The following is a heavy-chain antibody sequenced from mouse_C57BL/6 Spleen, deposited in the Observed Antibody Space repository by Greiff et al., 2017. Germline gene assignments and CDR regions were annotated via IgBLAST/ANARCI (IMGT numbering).Heavy chain of an antibody. J-gene: IGHJ1*03. CDR2: IWSGGST. CDR3: ASYYGQRYFDV. Sequence: QVQLKESGPGLVQPSQSLSITCTVSGFSLPSYGVHWVRQSPGKGLEWLGVIWSGGSTDYNAAFISRLSISKDNSKSQVFFKMNSLQADDTAIYYCASYYGQRYFDVWGTGTTVTVSS. CDR1: GFSLPSYG. D-gene: IGHD1-1*01. V-gene: IGHV2-2*01.